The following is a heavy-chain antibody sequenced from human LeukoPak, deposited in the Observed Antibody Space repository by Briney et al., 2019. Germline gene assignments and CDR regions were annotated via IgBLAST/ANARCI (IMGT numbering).Heavy chain of an antibody. CDR3: ATQEVITMVRGVAADY. J-gene: IGHJ4*02. CDR2: FDTEDGET. CDR1: GYTLTELS. Sequence: ASVKVSCKVSGYTLTELSMHGVRQPPGKGLEWMGGFDTEDGETIYAQKFQGRVTMTEDTSTDTAYMELSSLRSEDTAVYYCATQEVITMVRGVAADYWGQGTLVTVSS. V-gene: IGHV1-24*01. D-gene: IGHD3-10*01.